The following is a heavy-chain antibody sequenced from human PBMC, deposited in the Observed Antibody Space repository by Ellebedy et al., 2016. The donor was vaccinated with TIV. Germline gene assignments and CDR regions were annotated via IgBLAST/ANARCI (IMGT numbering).Heavy chain of an antibody. CDR3: ARESWELRAFDI. CDR1: GYTFTGYN. J-gene: IGHJ3*02. D-gene: IGHD1-26*01. V-gene: IGHV1-46*01. Sequence: ASVKVSCKASGYTFTGYNMHWVRQAPGQRLEWMGAINPSVGSTSNAQKFQDRVIMTRDTSTSTVYMELSSLRSEDTAVYYCARESWELRAFDIWGQGTMVTVSS. CDR2: INPSVGST.